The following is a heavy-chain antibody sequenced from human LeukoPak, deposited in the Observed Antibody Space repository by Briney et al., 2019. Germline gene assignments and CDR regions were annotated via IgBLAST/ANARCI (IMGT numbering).Heavy chain of an antibody. V-gene: IGHV1-2*02. CDR3: AGGQEWLVPNY. J-gene: IGHJ4*02. D-gene: IGHD6-19*01. CDR1: GYTFTSYG. CDR2: INPNGGGT. Sequence: GASVKVSCKASGYTFTSYGISWVRQAPGQGLEWMGWINPNGGGTNYAQKFQGRVTMTRDTSISTAYMELSSLRSDDTAVYYCAGGQEWLVPNYWGQGTLVTVSS.